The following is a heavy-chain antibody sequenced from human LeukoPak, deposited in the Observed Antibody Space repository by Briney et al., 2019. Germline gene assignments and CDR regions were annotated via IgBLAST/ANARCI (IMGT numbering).Heavy chain of an antibody. CDR2: ITSASTYI. CDR1: GFTFSTYS. V-gene: IGHV3-21*01. CDR3: ARPGYCGSTTCYFDY. D-gene: IGHD2-2*01. Sequence: GGSLRLSCAASGFTFSTYSMNWGRQAPGKGLEWVSSITSASTYISYADSVKGRFTISRDNAKNSLFLQMNSLRAEDTAVYYCARPGYCGSTTCYFDYWGQGTLVTVSS. J-gene: IGHJ4*02.